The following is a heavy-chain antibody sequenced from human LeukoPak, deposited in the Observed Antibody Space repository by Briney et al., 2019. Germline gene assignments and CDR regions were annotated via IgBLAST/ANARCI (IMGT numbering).Heavy chain of an antibody. V-gene: IGHV4-34*01. Sequence: SETLSLTCAVYGGSFSDYYWNWIRQPPGKGLEWIGEINHSGSTNYNPSLTSRVTISVDTSKNQFSLKLNSVTAADTAVYYRARGDSNFPVDHWGQGNLVTVSS. CDR1: GGSFSDYY. CDR2: INHSGST. CDR3: ARGDSNFPVDH. D-gene: IGHD4-11*01. J-gene: IGHJ4*02.